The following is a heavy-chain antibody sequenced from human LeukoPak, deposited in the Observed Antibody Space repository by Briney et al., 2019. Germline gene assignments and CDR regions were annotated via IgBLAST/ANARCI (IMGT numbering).Heavy chain of an antibody. D-gene: IGHD3-10*01. CDR1: GLTVSSNY. V-gene: IGHV3-53*04. Sequence: GGSLRLSCAASGLTVSSNYMSWVRQAPGKGLEWVSVIYSGGSTYYADSVKGRFTISRHNSKNTLYLQMNSLRAEDTAVYYCARDYAGSMGRGVIRAGMDVWGQGTTVTVSS. CDR3: ARDYAGSMGRGVIRAGMDV. CDR2: IYSGGST. J-gene: IGHJ6*02.